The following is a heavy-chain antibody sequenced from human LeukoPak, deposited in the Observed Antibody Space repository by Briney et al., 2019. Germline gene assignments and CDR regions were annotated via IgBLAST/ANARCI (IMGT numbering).Heavy chain of an antibody. CDR3: ARDSGYHFDN. V-gene: IGHV4-61*01. Sequence: PSETLSLTCTVSGGSVSSGSYYWSWIRQPPGKGLEWIGYISYSGSTNHNPSLKSRITISVDTSKNQFSLKLSSVIAADTAVYYCARDSGYHFDNWGQGALVTVSS. D-gene: IGHD2-2*03. J-gene: IGHJ4*02. CDR2: ISYSGST. CDR1: GGSVSSGSYY.